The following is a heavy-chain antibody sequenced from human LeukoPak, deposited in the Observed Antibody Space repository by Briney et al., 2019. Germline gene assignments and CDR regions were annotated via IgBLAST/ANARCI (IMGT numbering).Heavy chain of an antibody. CDR2: IYYSGST. J-gene: IGHJ4*02. Sequence: SETLSLTCTVSGGSISSYYWSWIRQPPGKGLEWIGYIYYSGSTYYNPSLKSRVTISVDTSKNQFSLKLSSVTAADTAVYYCARVRQQQLVLDCWGQGTLVTVSS. CDR1: GGSISSYY. D-gene: IGHD6-13*01. CDR3: ARVRQQQLVLDC. V-gene: IGHV4-59*12.